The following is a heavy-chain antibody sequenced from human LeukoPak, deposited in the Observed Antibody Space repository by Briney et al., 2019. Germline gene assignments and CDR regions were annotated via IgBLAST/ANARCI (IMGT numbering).Heavy chain of an antibody. CDR3: ARGIAAAGTDFDY. CDR2: IIPIFGTA. J-gene: IGHJ4*02. D-gene: IGHD6-13*01. V-gene: IGHV1-69*05. CDR1: GGTFSSYA. Sequence: GSSVKVSCKASGGTFSSYAISWVRQAPGRGLEWMGRIIPIFGTANYAQKLQGRVTMTTDTSTSTAYMELRSLRSDDTAVYYCARGIAAAGTDFDYWGQGTLVTVSS.